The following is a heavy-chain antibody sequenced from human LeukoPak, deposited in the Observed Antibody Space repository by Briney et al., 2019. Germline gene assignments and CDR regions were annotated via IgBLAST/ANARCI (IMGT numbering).Heavy chain of an antibody. J-gene: IGHJ4*02. CDR3: ARDKDPTVFDY. CDR2: IKTDGNDT. D-gene: IGHD2-15*01. CDR1: GFTFSSHW. Sequence: GGSLRLSCAASGFTFSSHWMHWVRQAPGKGLVWVSGIKTDGNDTAYEDSVKGRFTISRDNAKNTLYLQMNSLSAENTAVYYCARDKDPTVFDYWGQGTLVTVSS. V-gene: IGHV3-74*01.